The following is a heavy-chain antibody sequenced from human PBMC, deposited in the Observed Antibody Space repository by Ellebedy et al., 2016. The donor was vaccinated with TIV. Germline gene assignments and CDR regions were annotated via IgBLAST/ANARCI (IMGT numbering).Heavy chain of an antibody. Sequence: GESLKISCAASGFTFSDYYMTWLRQAPGKGLEWISYISIDGGAIYYADSVKGRFTISRDKSENTLFLQLNSLRAEDTAVYYCMFKGLSARLYWGQGTLVTVSS. CDR1: GFTFSDYY. V-gene: IGHV3-11*01. D-gene: IGHD6-6*01. J-gene: IGHJ1*01. CDR3: MFKGLSARLY. CDR2: ISIDGGAI.